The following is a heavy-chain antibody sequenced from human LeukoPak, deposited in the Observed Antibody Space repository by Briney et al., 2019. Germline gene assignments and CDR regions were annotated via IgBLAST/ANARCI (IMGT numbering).Heavy chain of an antibody. CDR2: IFPGDSDI. CDR3: ARQARGYSYGH. CDR1: GYSFPNYW. D-gene: IGHD5-18*01. V-gene: IGHV5-51*01. Sequence: KAGESLKISCQGSGYSFPNYWIAWVRQMPGKGLEWMGVIFPGDSDIRYSPSFQGQVTISADKSIDTAYLQWSSLKASDSAMYYCARQARGYSYGHWGQGTLVTVSA. J-gene: IGHJ4*02.